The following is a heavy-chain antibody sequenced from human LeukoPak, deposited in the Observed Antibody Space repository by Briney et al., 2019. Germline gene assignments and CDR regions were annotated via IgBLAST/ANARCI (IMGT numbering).Heavy chain of an antibody. J-gene: IGHJ6*02. CDR3: ARDYGAHYYYYGMDV. V-gene: IGHV3-30-3*01. Sequence: GGSLRLSCAASGFTFSSYAMHWVRQAPGKGLEWVAVISYDGSNKYYADSVKGRFTISRDNSKNTLYPQMNSLRAEDTAVYYCARDYGAHYYYYGMDVWGQGTTVTVSS. CDR1: GFTFSSYA. D-gene: IGHD4-17*01. CDR2: ISYDGSNK.